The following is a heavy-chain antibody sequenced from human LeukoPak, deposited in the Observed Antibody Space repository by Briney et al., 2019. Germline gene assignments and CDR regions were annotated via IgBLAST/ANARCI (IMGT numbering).Heavy chain of an antibody. D-gene: IGHD5-12*01. J-gene: IGHJ4*02. Sequence: SETLSLTCAVYGGSFSGHYWSWIRHPPGKGLEWIGEINHNGSTNNNPSPKRRVTLLVDTAKNQFSLKLNSMAAADTAVYYCARARGEVAIDYWGQGTLVTVSS. V-gene: IGHV4-34*01. CDR1: GGSFSGHY. CDR3: ARARGEVAIDY. CDR2: INHNGST.